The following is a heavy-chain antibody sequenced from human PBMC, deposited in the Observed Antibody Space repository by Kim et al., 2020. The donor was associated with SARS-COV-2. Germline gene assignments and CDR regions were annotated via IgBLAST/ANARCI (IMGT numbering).Heavy chain of an antibody. CDR2: IIPIFGTA. CDR3: ARAERVDAYYDYVWGTKGGFDY. Sequence: SVKVSCKASGGTFSSYAISWVRQAPGQGLEWMGGIIPIFGTANYAQKFQGRVTITADESTSTAYMELSSLRSEDTAVYYCARAERVDAYYDYVWGTKGGFDYWGQGTLVTVSS. J-gene: IGHJ4*02. D-gene: IGHD3-16*01. CDR1: GGTFSSYA. V-gene: IGHV1-69*13.